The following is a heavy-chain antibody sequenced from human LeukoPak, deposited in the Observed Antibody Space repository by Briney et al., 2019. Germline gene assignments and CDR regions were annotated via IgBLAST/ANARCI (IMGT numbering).Heavy chain of an antibody. J-gene: IGHJ4*02. D-gene: IGHD4-17*01. CDR1: GFTFSSYR. CDR2: IRSSRSYI. CDR3: SRVGLDGDYDFDY. V-gene: IGHV3-21*01. Sequence: GGSLRLSCAASGFTFSSYRMNWVRQAPGKGLEWVSTIRSSRSYIYYVDSVKGRFTISRDNAKNSLYLQMNSLRAEDTAVYYCSRVGLDGDYDFDYWGQGTMVTVSS.